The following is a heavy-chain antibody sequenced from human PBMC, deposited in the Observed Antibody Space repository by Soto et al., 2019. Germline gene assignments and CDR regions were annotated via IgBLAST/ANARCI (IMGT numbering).Heavy chain of an antibody. V-gene: IGHV4-59*01. CDR1: GAFSSTYY. Sequence: QVQLQESGPGLVKPSETLSLTCTVSGAFSSTYYWSWIRQPPGKGLEWIGYMNNIGRTNYSPSLKSRVTISLDTSKNQFSLKLSSVIAADTAVYYCARSFCRDAVRCNWFDPWGLGTLVTASS. CDR2: MNNIGRT. J-gene: IGHJ5*02. CDR3: ARSFCRDAVRCNWFDP. D-gene: IGHD2-8*01.